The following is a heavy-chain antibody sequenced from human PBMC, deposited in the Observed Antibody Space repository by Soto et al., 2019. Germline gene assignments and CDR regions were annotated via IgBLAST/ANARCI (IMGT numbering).Heavy chain of an antibody. Sequence: EVQLVESGGGLVKPGGSLRLSCAASGFTFSSYSMNWVRQAPGKGLQWVSSISSSSSYIYYADSVKGRFTISRDNAKNSLYLQINSLRAEDTAVSYCARALGSRVYGMDVWGQGTTVTVSS. CDR3: ARALGSRVYGMDV. V-gene: IGHV3-21*01. D-gene: IGHD2-15*01. CDR2: ISSSSSYI. J-gene: IGHJ6*02. CDR1: GFTFSSYS.